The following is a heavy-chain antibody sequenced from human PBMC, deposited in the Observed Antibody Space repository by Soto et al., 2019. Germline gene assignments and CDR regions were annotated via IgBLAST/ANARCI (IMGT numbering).Heavy chain of an antibody. D-gene: IGHD4-17*01. CDR1: GFTFSSYS. J-gene: IGHJ4*02. Sequence: GGSLRLSCAASGFTFSSYSMNWVRQAPGKGLEWVSYISSGTTTIYYADSVKGRFTISRDNAKNSLYLQMNSLRDEDTAVYYCARDHYGDYIFDYWGQVTLVTVSS. CDR2: ISSGTTTI. CDR3: ARDHYGDYIFDY. V-gene: IGHV3-48*02.